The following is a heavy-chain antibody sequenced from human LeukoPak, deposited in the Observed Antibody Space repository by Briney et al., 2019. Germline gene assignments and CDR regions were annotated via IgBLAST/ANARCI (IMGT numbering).Heavy chain of an antibody. CDR3: ARDWGGGQKDY. D-gene: IGHD2-21*01. CDR1: GGSISSSNW. Sequence: SGTLSLTCAVSGGSISSSNWWSWVRQPPGKGLEWIGEIYHSGSTNYNPSLKSRVTISVDTSKNQFSLKLSSVTAADTAVYYCARDWGGGQKDYWGQGTLVTVSS. J-gene: IGHJ4*02. CDR2: IYHSGST. V-gene: IGHV4-4*02.